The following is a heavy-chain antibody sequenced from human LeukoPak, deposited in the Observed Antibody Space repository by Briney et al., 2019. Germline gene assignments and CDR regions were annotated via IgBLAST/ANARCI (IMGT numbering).Heavy chain of an antibody. J-gene: IGHJ3*02. CDR3: ARGSAFDI. CDR2: IYSGGST. Sequence: GGSLRLSCAASGFTFSSYEMNWVRQAPGKGLEWVSVIYSGGSTYYADSVKGRFTISRDNSKNTLYLQMNSLRAEDTAVYYCARGSAFDIWGQGTMVTVSS. CDR1: GFTFSSYE. V-gene: IGHV3-53*01.